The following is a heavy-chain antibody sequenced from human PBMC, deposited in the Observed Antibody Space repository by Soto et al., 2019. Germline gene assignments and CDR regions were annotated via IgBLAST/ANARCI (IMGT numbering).Heavy chain of an antibody. CDR2: IYYTRST. CDR3: ATTGYFFGSGRL. Sequence: ASETLSLTCTVSGGSISDYYWSWIRQPPGKGLEWVGYIYYTRSTTYNPSLKSRLTLSVDTSKNQFSLKLRSVSAEDTAVYYCATTGYFFGSGRLWGQGTLVTVSS. V-gene: IGHV4-59*12. D-gene: IGHD3-10*01. J-gene: IGHJ4*02. CDR1: GGSISDYY.